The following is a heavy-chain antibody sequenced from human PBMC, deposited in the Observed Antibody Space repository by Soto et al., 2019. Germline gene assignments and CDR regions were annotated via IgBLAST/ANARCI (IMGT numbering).Heavy chain of an antibody. CDR1: GYTFTSYG. V-gene: IGHV1-18*01. CDR2: ISAYNGNT. J-gene: IGHJ4*02. D-gene: IGHD6-13*01. CDR3: ARTDSRPQDFDY. Sequence: QVQLVQSGAEVKKPGASVKVSCKASGYTFTSYGITWVRQAPGQGLEWMGWISAYNGNTNYAQKLQGRVTMTPYTTPSTGYMGVRSLRSDDTAGYYCARTDSRPQDFDYWGQGTLVTVSS.